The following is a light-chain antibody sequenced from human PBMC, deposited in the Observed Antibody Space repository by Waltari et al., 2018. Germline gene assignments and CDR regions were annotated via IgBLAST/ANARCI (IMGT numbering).Light chain of an antibody. CDR2: KIS. V-gene: IGKV2-30*02. CDR1: QSLIHNNGNTY. J-gene: IGKJ4*01. Sequence: DVVMTQSPLSLPVTLGQPASISCRSSQSLIHNNGNTYLNWFQQRPGQSPRRLIYKISNRDSGVPARFSGSGSGTDFTLRISRVEAEDVGVYYCMQGTHPPQTFGGGTKVEIK. CDR3: MQGTHPPQT.